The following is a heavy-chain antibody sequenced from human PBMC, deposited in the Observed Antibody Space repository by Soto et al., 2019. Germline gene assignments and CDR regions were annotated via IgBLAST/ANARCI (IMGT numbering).Heavy chain of an antibody. CDR1: GGSFSGYY. CDR3: AGGFGNTDY. Sequence: SETLSLTCAVYGGSFSGYYWSWIRQPPGKGLEWIGEINHSGSTNYNPSLKSRVTISVDTSKNQFSLKLSSVTAADTAVYYCAGGFGNTDYWGQGTLVTVSS. D-gene: IGHD3-10*01. CDR2: INHSGST. J-gene: IGHJ4*02. V-gene: IGHV4-34*01.